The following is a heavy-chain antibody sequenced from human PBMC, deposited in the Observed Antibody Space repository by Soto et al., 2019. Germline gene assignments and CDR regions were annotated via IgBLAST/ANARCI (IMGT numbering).Heavy chain of an antibody. CDR3: ARDYARGWCQF. D-gene: IGHD2-8*02. CDR1: GFSFSNSG. J-gene: IGHJ4*02. CDR2: ISFDGDK. Sequence: GSLRLSCTASGFSFSNSGMQWVRQTPGKGLEWVALISFDGDKYYVDSVKGRLTISRDNPTNTVYLQMNRLRPEDTAVYYCARDYARGWCQFWGQGTLVTVSS. V-gene: IGHV3-30*03.